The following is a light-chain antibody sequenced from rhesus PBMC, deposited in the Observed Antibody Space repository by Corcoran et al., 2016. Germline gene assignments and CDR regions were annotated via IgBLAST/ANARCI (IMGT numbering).Light chain of an antibody. Sequence: DIQMTQSPSSLSASVGERVTITCQASQSLSNYLHWYQQKPGKIPKLLIYRASRLQSGIPSRFSGSGSVTDFTLTVSRLQPEDFATYYCQQGYSYPLTFGGGTKVELK. CDR3: QQGYSYPLT. J-gene: IGKJ4*01. CDR2: RAS. V-gene: IGKV1-25*01. CDR1: QSLSNY.